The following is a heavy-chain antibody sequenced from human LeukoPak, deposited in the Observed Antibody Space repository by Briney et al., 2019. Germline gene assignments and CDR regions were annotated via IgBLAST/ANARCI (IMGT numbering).Heavy chain of an antibody. CDR3: ARDREPIGNWFDP. CDR1: GFTFSSYS. Sequence: GGSLRLSCAASGFTFSSYSMNWVRQAPGKGLEWVSSISSSSSYIYYADSVKGRFTISRDNAKNSLYLQMNSLRAEDTAVYYCARDREPIGNWFDPWGQGTLVTVSS. CDR2: ISSSSSYI. J-gene: IGHJ5*02. D-gene: IGHD1-14*01. V-gene: IGHV3-21*01.